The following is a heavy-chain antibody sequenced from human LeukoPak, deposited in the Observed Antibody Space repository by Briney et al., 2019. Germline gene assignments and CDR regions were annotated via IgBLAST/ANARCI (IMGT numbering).Heavy chain of an antibody. V-gene: IGHV4-34*01. CDR1: GGSFSGYY. D-gene: IGHD3-9*01. Sequence: SETLSLTCAVYGGSFSGYYWSWIRQPPGKGLEWIGEINHSGSTNYNPSLKSRVTISVDTSKNQFSLKLSSVTAADTAVYYCARHEVFDWSWGYWGQGTLVTVSS. J-gene: IGHJ4*02. CDR2: INHSGST. CDR3: ARHEVFDWSWGY.